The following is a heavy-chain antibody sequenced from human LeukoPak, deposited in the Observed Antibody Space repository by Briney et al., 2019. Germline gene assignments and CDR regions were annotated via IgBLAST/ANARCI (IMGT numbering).Heavy chain of an antibody. CDR2: INTDGSTT. CDR1: GSTFSSHT. Sequence: GGSLRLSCAASGSTFSSHTMNWVRQAPGKGLGWVSHINTDGSTTNFADSVKGRFSVSRDNAKNTLYLQMNSLRAEDTAVYYCARDLDRDGSTHFDYWGQGTLVTVSS. D-gene: IGHD1-1*01. CDR3: ARDLDRDGSTHFDY. J-gene: IGHJ4*02. V-gene: IGHV3-74*01.